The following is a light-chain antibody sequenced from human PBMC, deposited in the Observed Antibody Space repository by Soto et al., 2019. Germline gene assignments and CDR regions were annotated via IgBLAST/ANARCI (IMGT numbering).Light chain of an antibody. CDR1: SSDVGGYNY. CDR3: SSYTSSSTPV. J-gene: IGLJ3*02. CDR2: DVS. V-gene: IGLV2-14*03. Sequence: QSALTQPASVSGSPGQSIAISCTGTSSDVGGYNYVSWYQHHPGKAPKLMIYDVSNRPSGVSNRFSGSKSGNTASLTISGLQADDEADYYCSSYTSSSTPVFGGGTKVT.